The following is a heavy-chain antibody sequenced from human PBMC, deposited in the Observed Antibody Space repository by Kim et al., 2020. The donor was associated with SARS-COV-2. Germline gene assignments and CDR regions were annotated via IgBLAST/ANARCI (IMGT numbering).Heavy chain of an antibody. V-gene: IGHV4-30-2*01. Sequence: SETLSLTCAVSGGSISSGGYSWSWIRQPPGKGLEWIGYIYHSGSTYYNPSLKSRVTISVDRSKNQFSLKLSSVTAADTAVYYCARGLSSSWYYFDYWGQGTLVTVSS. J-gene: IGHJ4*02. CDR2: IYHSGST. D-gene: IGHD6-13*01. CDR1: GGSISSGGYS. CDR3: ARGLSSSWYYFDY.